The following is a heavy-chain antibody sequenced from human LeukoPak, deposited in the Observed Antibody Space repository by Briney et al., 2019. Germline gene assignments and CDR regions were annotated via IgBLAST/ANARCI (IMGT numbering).Heavy chain of an antibody. J-gene: IGHJ4*02. CDR2: IWYDGSNK. CDR1: GFTFSSYG. V-gene: IGHV3-33*01. D-gene: IGHD1-26*01. CDR3: AMDGIGDGDY. Sequence: PGRSLRLPCAASGFTFSSYGTHWVRQAPGKGLEWVAVIWYDGSNKYYADSVKGRFTISRDNSKNTLYLQMTSLRAEDTAVYYCAMDGIGDGDYWGQGTLVTVSS.